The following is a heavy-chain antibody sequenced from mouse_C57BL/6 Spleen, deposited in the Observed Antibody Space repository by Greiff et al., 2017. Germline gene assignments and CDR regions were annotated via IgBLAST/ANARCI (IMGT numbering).Heavy chain of an antibody. D-gene: IGHD2-1*01. V-gene: IGHV1-82*01. J-gene: IGHJ2*01. Sequence: QVQLKQSGPELVKPGASVKISCKASGYAFSSSWMNWVKQRPGKGLEWIGRIYPGDGDTNYNGKFKGKATLTADKSSSTAYMQLSSLTSEDSAVYFCARGDGNYALYYFDYWGQGTTLTVSS. CDR3: ARGDGNYALYYFDY. CDR2: IYPGDGDT. CDR1: GYAFSSSW.